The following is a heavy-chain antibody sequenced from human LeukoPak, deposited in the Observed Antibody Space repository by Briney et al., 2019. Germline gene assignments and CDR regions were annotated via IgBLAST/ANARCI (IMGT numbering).Heavy chain of an antibody. CDR2: IHYSGST. D-gene: IGHD6-13*01. Sequence: SETLSLTCTVSGGAISSSSYYWGWIRQPPGKGLEWIGTIHYSGSTYYNPPLKSRVTISVDTSKNQFSPKLSSVTAADTAVYYCARHVSDSNSWYPFDYWGQGTLVTVSS. V-gene: IGHV4-39*01. CDR1: GGAISSSSYY. CDR3: ARHVSDSNSWYPFDY. J-gene: IGHJ4*02.